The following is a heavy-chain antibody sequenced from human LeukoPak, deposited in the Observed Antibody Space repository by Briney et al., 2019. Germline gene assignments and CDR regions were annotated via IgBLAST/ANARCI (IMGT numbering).Heavy chain of an antibody. CDR1: GYTFTSYD. CDR2: INAGNGNT. D-gene: IGHD3-22*01. J-gene: IGHJ4*02. CDR3: ARGTYYYDSSGYSYYFDY. Sequence: ASVKVSCKASGYTFTSYDINWVRQATGQRLEWMGWINAGNGNTKYSQKFQGRVTITRDTSASTAYMELSSLRSEDTAVYYCARGTYYYDSSGYSYYFDYWGQGTLVTVSS. V-gene: IGHV1-3*01.